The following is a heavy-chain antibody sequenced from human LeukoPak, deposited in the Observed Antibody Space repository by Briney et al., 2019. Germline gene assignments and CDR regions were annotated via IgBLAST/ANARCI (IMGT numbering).Heavy chain of an antibody. CDR2: IKHDRSET. CDR1: GFTFSSIW. V-gene: IGHV3-7*02. Sequence: PGGSLRLSCAASGFTFSSIWMSWVRQAPGKGLEWVANIKHDRSETNYVDSVKGRFSISRDNAKNSLHLQMNSLRVEDTAVYYCAKNGGPHGMDVWGLGTTVTVSS. D-gene: IGHD3-16*01. J-gene: IGHJ6*02. CDR3: AKNGGPHGMDV.